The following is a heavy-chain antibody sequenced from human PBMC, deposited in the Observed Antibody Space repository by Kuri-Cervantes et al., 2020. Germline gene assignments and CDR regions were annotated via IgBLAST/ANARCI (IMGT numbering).Heavy chain of an antibody. J-gene: IGHJ5*02. CDR3: AKDVDYYGSGSYYNSWFDP. CDR2: ISYDGSNK. D-gene: IGHD3-10*01. CDR1: GFTFSSYW. Sequence: GGSLRLSCAASGFTFSSYWMSWVRQAPGKGLEWVAVISYDGSNKYYADSVKGRFTISRDNSKNTLYLQMNSLRAEDTAVYYCAKDVDYYGSGSYYNSWFDPWGQGTLVTVSS. V-gene: IGHV3-30*18.